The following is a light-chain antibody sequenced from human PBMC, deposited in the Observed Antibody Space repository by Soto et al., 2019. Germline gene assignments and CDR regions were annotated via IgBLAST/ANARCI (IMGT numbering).Light chain of an antibody. V-gene: IGLV2-14*01. CDR1: SSDFGDHKS. J-gene: IGLJ1*01. CDR3: SSYSSTNSPYV. Sequence: QSVLTQAASVSGSPGQSITISCTGASSDFGDHKSVSWYQHHPGKAPKLIIYEVNYRPSGVSSRFSGSRSGNTASLTISGLQPEDEADFYCSSYSSTNSPYVFGGGTKVTVL. CDR2: EVN.